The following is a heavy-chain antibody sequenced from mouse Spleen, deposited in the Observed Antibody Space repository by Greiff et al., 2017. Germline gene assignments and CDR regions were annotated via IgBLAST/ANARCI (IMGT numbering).Heavy chain of an antibody. CDR3: ARSRDGYYGYFDV. CDR2: IYPGSGST. J-gene: IGHJ1*01. V-gene: IGHV1-55*01. D-gene: IGHD2-3*01. CDR1: GYTFTSYW. Sequence: VKLQQPGAELVKPGASVKMSCKASGYTFTSYWITWVKQRPGQGLEWIGDIYPGSGSTNYNEKFKSKATLTVDTSSSTAYMQLSSLTSEDSAVYYCARSRDGYYGYFDVWGAGTTVTVSS.